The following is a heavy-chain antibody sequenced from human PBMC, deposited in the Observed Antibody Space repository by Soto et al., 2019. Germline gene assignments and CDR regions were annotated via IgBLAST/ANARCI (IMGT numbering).Heavy chain of an antibody. V-gene: IGHV2-5*02. CDR1: GFSLSTSGVG. CDR2: IYWDDDK. CDR3: AHRPSYGSGGSCYSGFDY. D-gene: IGHD2-15*01. J-gene: IGHJ4*02. Sequence: QITLKESGPTLVKPTQTLTLTCTFSGFSLSTSGVGVGWIRQPPGNALEWLALIYWDDDKRYSPSLKSRLTITKDTTKNQGVLTMTSMDPVDTATYYCAHRPSYGSGGSCYSGFDYWGQGTLVTVSS.